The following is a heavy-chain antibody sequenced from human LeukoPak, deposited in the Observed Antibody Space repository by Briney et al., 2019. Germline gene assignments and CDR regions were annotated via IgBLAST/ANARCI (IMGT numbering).Heavy chain of an antibody. CDR2: INHSGST. V-gene: IGHV4-34*01. CDR3: ARHGERDYYDSSGYSVDAFDI. CDR1: GGSFSGYY. J-gene: IGHJ3*02. D-gene: IGHD3-22*01. Sequence: SETLSLTCAVYGGSFSGYYWSWIRQPPGKGLEWIGEINHSGSTNYNPSLKSRVTISVDTSKNQFSLKLSSVTAADTAVYYCARHGERDYYDSSGYSVDAFDIWGQGTMVTVSS.